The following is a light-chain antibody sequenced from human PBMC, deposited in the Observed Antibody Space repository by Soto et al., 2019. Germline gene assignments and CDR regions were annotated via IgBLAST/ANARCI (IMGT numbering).Light chain of an antibody. V-gene: IGKV1-16*01. CDR2: DAS. CDR3: QQYNSYSPT. Sequence: DIQMTQSPSSLSASVGDRVTITCRASQTITNYLNWYQHKPGKAPQLLIYDASSLQSGVPSRFSGSGSGTEFTLTISSLQPDDFATYYCQQYNSYSPTFGQGTKVDIK. J-gene: IGKJ1*01. CDR1: QTITNY.